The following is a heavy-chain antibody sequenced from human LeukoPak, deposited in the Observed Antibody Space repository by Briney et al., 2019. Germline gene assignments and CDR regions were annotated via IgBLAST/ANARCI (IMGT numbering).Heavy chain of an antibody. J-gene: IGHJ3*02. CDR1: GYIFSDYF. CDR3: ARNGSRYCSGGVCPGSWAFDI. V-gene: IGHV1-2*02. D-gene: IGHD2-8*02. CDR2: INPYSGDT. Sequence: ASVKVSCKASGYIFSDYFMNWARQAPGQGLEWMGWINPYSGDTDYPQNFQGRVTMTRDTSASTVFMELSSLTSDDTAVYYCARNGSRYCSGGVCPGSWAFDIWGQGTYVIVSS.